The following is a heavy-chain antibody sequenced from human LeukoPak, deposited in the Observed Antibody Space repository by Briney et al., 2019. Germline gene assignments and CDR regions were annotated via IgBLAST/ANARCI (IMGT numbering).Heavy chain of an antibody. CDR3: ARAPMSGRYDFNF. CDR1: GFAFDDHG. V-gene: IGHV3-20*04. Sequence: GGSLRLSCSASGFAFDDHGMSWVRQVPGKGLEWVSDINWSGRSKEYADPLRGRFTISRDNATNSLYLQMDRLRAENTAVYYCARAPMSGRYDFNFWGGGDRITVS. CDR2: INWSGRSK. D-gene: IGHD3-10*02. J-gene: IGHJ4*02.